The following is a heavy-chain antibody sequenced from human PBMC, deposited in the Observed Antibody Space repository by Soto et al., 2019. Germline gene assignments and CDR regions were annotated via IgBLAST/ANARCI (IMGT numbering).Heavy chain of an antibody. V-gene: IGHV3-30*03. CDR1: GFTFSNYA. J-gene: IGHJ5*02. CDR2: ISNDGSSQ. Sequence: GGSLRLSCAASGFTFSNYALHWVRQAPGKGPEWVAVISNDGSSQYYVDSVQGRFTISRDNSKDTLYLQMTSLRVEDTAVYFCARSVVPATNWFDPWGQGTLVTVSS. D-gene: IGHD2-2*01. CDR3: ARSVVPATNWFDP.